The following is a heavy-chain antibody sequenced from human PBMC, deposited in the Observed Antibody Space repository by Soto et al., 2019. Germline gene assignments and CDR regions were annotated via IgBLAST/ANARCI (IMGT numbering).Heavy chain of an antibody. CDR2: IIPIFGTA. CDR1: GGTFSSYA. D-gene: IGHD3-22*01. CDR3: ARALRAYYYDSSGYHYRFDY. V-gene: IGHV1-69*13. J-gene: IGHJ4*02. Sequence: GASVKVSCKASGGTFSSYAISWVRQAPGQGLECMGGIIPIFGTANYAQKFQGRVTITADESTSTAYMELSSLRSEDTAVYYCARALRAYYYDSSGYHYRFDYWGQGTLVTVSS.